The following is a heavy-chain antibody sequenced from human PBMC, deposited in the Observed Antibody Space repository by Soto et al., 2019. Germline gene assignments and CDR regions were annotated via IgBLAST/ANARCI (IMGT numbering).Heavy chain of an antibody. CDR2: INHSGST. CDR3: ARGVVVALYYYYGMDV. V-gene: IGHV4-34*01. Sequence: TCAVYGGSFSGYYWSWIRQPPGKGLEWIGEINHSGSTNYNPSLKSRVTISVDTSKNQFSLKLSSVTAADTAVYYCARGVVVALYYYYGMDVWGQGTTVTVSS. D-gene: IGHD2-2*01. J-gene: IGHJ6*02. CDR1: GGSFSGYY.